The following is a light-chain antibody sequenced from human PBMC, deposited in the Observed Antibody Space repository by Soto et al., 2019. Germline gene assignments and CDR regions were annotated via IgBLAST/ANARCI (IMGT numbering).Light chain of an antibody. CDR2: GAS. CDR3: QQYGSSRYT. V-gene: IGKV3-20*01. J-gene: IGKJ2*01. Sequence: EIVLTQSPGTLSLSPGERAILSCRASQSLSSTYLAGYQQKPGQAPRLLIYGASSRATGIPDRFSGSGSGTDFSLTISRMEPEDSAVYYCQQYGSSRYTFGQGTKLEI. CDR1: QSLSSTY.